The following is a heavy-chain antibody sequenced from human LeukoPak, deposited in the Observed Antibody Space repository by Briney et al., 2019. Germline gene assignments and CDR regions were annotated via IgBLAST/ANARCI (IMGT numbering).Heavy chain of an antibody. CDR2: IYHSGST. D-gene: IGHD3-22*01. CDR3: ARGRKRSYYYDSSGYFDY. Sequence: SGTLSLTCAVSGGSISSTNWWSWVRQPPGKGLEWIGEIYHSGSTNYNPSLKSRVTISVDKSKNQFSLKLSSVTAADTAVYYCARGRKRSYYYDSSGYFDYWGQGTLVTVSS. V-gene: IGHV4-4*02. J-gene: IGHJ4*02. CDR1: GGSISSTNW.